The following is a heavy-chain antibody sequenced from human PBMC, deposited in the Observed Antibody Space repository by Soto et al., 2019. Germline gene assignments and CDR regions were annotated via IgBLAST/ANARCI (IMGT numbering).Heavy chain of an antibody. Sequence: PSETLSLTCAVYGGSFSGYYWSWIRQPPGKGLEWIGEINHSGSTNYNPSLKSRVTISVDTSKNQFSLKLSSVTAADAAVYYCARGRVAAAAGTNYYYGMDVWGQGTTVTVSS. CDR2: INHSGST. CDR1: GGSFSGYY. J-gene: IGHJ6*02. CDR3: ARGRVAAAAGTNYYYGMDV. V-gene: IGHV4-34*01. D-gene: IGHD6-13*01.